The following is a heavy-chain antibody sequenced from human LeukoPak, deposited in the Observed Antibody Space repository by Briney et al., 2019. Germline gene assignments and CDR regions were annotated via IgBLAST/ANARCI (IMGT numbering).Heavy chain of an antibody. CDR1: GGSISSSNW. J-gene: IGHJ4*02. D-gene: IGHD6-13*01. CDR3: ARHGQYPYSSSWYRPIRYFDY. Sequence: SETLSLTCAVSGGSISSSNWWSWVRQPPGKGLEWIGEIYHSGSTNYNPSLKSRVTISVDKSKNQFSLKLSSVTAADTAVYYCARHGQYPYSSSWYRPIRYFDYWGQGTLVTVSS. V-gene: IGHV4-4*02. CDR2: IYHSGST.